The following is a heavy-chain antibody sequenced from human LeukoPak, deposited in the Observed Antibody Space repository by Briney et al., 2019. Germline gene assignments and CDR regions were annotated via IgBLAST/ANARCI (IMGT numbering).Heavy chain of an antibody. V-gene: IGHV4-39*07. J-gene: IGHJ5*02. CDR1: GDSINSNSFY. CDR2: INHSGST. D-gene: IGHD1-26*01. CDR3: ARRVGAIRP. Sequence: PSETLSLTCTVSGDSINSNSFYWSWIRQPPGKGLEWIGEINHSGSTNYNPSLKSRVTISVDTSKNQFSLKLSSVTAAGTAVYYCARRVGAIRPWCQGTLVTVSS.